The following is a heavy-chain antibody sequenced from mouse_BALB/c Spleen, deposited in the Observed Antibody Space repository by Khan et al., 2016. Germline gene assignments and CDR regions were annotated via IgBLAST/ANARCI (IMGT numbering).Heavy chain of an antibody. CDR3: ARREYGYDYAMDY. V-gene: IGHV9-2-1*01. J-gene: IGHJ4*01. CDR1: GYTFTDYS. D-gene: IGHD2-2*01. Sequence: QIQSVQSGPELKKPGETVKISCKASGYTFTDYSMHWVKRVPGKGLKWMGWINTETGEPTYADDFKGRFAFSLDTSASTAYLQINNLKNEDTATYFCARREYGYDYAMDYWVQGTSVTVSS. CDR2: INTETGEP.